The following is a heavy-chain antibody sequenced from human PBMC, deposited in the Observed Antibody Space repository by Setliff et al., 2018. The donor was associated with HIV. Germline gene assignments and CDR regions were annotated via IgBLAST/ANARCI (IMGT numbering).Heavy chain of an antibody. D-gene: IGHD3-9*01. CDR1: GASIPGYY. CDR2: IYYSGST. V-gene: IGHV4-59*01. J-gene: IGHJ4*02. Sequence: PSETLSLTCTVSGASIPGYYWSWIRQPPGKGLEWIGYIYYSGSTNYNPSLKSRVTLSVDTSKNQFSLKLSSATAADTAVYYCAGARDDDILTGYYPHYFDYWGQGTLVTVSS. CDR3: AGARDDDILTGYYPHYFDY.